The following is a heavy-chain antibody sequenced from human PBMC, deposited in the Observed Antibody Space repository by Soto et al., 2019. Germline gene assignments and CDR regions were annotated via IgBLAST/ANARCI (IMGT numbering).Heavy chain of an antibody. V-gene: IGHV5-51*01. CDR1: GYSFTSYW. J-gene: IGHJ6*02. D-gene: IGHD2-2*01. CDR2: IYPGDSDT. CDR3: ARDIVVVPAAVPPSYYYYGMDV. Sequence: PGESLKISCKGSGYSFTSYWIGWVRQMPGKGPEWMGIIYPGDSDTRYSPSFQGQVTISADKSISTAYLQWSSLKASDTAMYYCARDIVVVPAAVPPSYYYYGMDVWGQGTTVTVSS.